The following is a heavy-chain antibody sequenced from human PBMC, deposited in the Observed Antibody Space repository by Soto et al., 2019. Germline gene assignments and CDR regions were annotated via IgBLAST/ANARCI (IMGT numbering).Heavy chain of an antibody. CDR1: GFTFNNAW. CDR3: TTFGNYGGNSPFDY. J-gene: IGHJ4*02. CDR2: IKSKTDGGTT. Sequence: EVQLVESGGGLVKPGGSLRLSCAASGFTFNNAWMNWVRQAPGKGLEWVGRIKSKTDGGTTDFAAPVKGRFTISRDDSKTTLYLQMNSLKTEDTAVYYYTTFGNYGGNSPFDYWGQGTLVTVSS. V-gene: IGHV3-15*07. D-gene: IGHD4-17*01.